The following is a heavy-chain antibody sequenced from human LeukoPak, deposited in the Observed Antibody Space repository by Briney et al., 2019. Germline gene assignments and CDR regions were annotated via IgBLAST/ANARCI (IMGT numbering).Heavy chain of an antibody. CDR3: AKGQRWELPLDF. Sequence: RPGGSLRLSCAASGFTFSSYAMTWVRQAPGKGLEWVSAISDSGRSTYYADSVKGRFTISRDVSKSTLYLQMNSLRAEDTALYYCAKGQRWELPLDFWGQGTLVTVSS. V-gene: IGHV3-23*01. CDR2: ISDSGRST. J-gene: IGHJ4*02. CDR1: GFTFSSYA. D-gene: IGHD2-15*01.